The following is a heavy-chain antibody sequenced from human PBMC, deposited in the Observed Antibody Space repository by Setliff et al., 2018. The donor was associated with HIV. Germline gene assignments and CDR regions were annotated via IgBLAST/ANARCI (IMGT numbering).Heavy chain of an antibody. CDR1: GFTFSSYS. V-gene: IGHV3-21*01. Sequence: LSCAASGFTFSSYSMNWVRQAPGKGLEWVSCISSSSPTYIYYADSVKGRFTISRDNAKNSLYLQMNSLRAEDTAVYYCAREMAATAHPDDPYFQHWGQGTLVTVSS. J-gene: IGHJ1*01. CDR3: AREMAATAHPDDPYFQH. CDR2: ISSSSPTYI. D-gene: IGHD6-13*01.